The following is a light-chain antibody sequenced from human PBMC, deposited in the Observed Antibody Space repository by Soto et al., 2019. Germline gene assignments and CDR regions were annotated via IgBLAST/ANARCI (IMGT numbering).Light chain of an antibody. CDR2: GAS. Sequence: EIMMAQSPATMSLSPGERAALSCRASQGISSELAWYQQKPGQPPRLLIYGASTRATGVPARFTGSGSGSDFTLTISGLQSEDFAVYYCQQGHNWPLTFGQGTRLEI. CDR1: QGISSE. J-gene: IGKJ2*01. CDR3: QQGHNWPLT. V-gene: IGKV3-15*01.